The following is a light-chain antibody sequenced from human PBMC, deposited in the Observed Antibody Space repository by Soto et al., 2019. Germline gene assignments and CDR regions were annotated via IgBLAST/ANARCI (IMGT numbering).Light chain of an antibody. CDR2: KAS. J-gene: IGKJ1*01. CDR1: QSISSW. V-gene: IGKV1-5*03. Sequence: DIQMTQSPSTLSASVGDRVTITCRASQSISSWLAWYQQKPGKAPNLLIYKASSLESGVPSRFGGSGSGTEFTLTISSLQPDDFATYYGQQYNSYSRTFGQGNKVEIK. CDR3: QQYNSYSRT.